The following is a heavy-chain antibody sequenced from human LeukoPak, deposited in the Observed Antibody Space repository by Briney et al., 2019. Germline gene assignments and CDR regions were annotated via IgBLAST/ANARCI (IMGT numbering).Heavy chain of an antibody. CDR2: IYYSGST. CDR3: RLWFGELGIDY. CDR1: GGSVSSGSYY. V-gene: IGHV4-61*01. Sequence: SETLSLTCTVSGGSVSSGSYYWSWIRQPPGKGLEWIGYIYYSGSTNYNPSLKSRVTISVDTSKNQFSLKLSSVTAADTAVYYCRLWFGELGIDYWGQGTLVTVSS. D-gene: IGHD3-10*01. J-gene: IGHJ4*02.